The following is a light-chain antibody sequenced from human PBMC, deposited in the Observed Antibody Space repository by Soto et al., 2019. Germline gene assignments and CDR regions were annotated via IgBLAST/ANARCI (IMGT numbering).Light chain of an antibody. Sequence: QSALTQPASVSGSPGQSITISCTGTSSDAGGYNYVSWYQQHPGKAPKLMIYDVSNRPSGVSNRFSGSKSGNTASLTISGLQAEDEADYYCSSYTRSSFYVFGTGTKLTVL. CDR3: SSYTRSSFYV. CDR1: SSDAGGYNY. J-gene: IGLJ1*01. CDR2: DVS. V-gene: IGLV2-14*01.